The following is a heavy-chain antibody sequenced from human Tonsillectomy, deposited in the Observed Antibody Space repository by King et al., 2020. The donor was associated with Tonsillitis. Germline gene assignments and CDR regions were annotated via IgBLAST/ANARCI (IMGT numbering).Heavy chain of an antibody. CDR1: GFTFSSYS. Sequence: VQLVESGGGLVQPGGSLRLSCVASGFTFSSYSMNWVRQGPGKGLEWLSYISRRGFTIYDADSVKGRFTISIDNAKNSLYLEMKSLRAEDTAVYYCARDRSSGYYGSSDYWGQGTLVTVSS. V-gene: IGHV3-48*01. CDR2: ISRRGFTI. CDR3: ARDRSSGYYGSSDY. D-gene: IGHD3-22*01. J-gene: IGHJ4*02.